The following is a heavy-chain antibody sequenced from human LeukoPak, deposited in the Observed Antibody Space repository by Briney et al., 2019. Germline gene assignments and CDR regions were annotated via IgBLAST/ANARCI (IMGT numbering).Heavy chain of an antibody. Sequence: RAGGSLRLSCAASGFTFSSYAMHWVRQAPGKGLEWVAVISYDGSNKYYADSVKGRFTISRDNSKNTLYLQMNSLRAEDTAVYYCARDMIVVGNDAFDIWGQGIMVTVSS. CDR3: ARDMIVVGNDAFDI. V-gene: IGHV3-30*04. D-gene: IGHD3-22*01. CDR2: ISYDGSNK. J-gene: IGHJ3*02. CDR1: GFTFSSYA.